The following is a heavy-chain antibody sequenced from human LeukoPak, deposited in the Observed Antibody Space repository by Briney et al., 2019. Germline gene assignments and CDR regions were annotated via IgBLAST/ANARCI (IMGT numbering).Heavy chain of an antibody. J-gene: IGHJ4*02. CDR2: INPNSGGT. Sequence: ASVKVSCKASGYTFTGYYMHWVRQAPGQGLEWMGRINPNSGGTNYAQKFQGRVTMTRDTSISTAYMELSRLRSDDTAVYYCARQLDSSGYYWAFDYWGQGTLVTVSS. V-gene: IGHV1-2*06. D-gene: IGHD3-22*01. CDR1: GYTFTGYY. CDR3: ARQLDSSGYYWAFDY.